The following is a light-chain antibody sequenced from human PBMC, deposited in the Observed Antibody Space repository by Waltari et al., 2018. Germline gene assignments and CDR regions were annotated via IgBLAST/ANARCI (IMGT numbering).Light chain of an antibody. CDR2: RSN. V-gene: IGLV1-47*01. CDR1: HCNIGRTS. CDR3: AAWDDSLSVSYV. J-gene: IGLJ1*01. Sequence: SLLTQPPSASGTPGQKVTTSFSGSHCNIGRTSVLWYQQLPGTAPKLLIYRSNQRPSGVPDRFSGSKSGTSASLAISGLRSEDEADYYCAAWDDSLSVSYVFGSGTKVTV.